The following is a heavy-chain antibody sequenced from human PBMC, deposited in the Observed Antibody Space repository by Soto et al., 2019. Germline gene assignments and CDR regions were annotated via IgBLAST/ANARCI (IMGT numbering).Heavy chain of an antibody. V-gene: IGHV3-48*02. CDR3: ARENSSFHAFDI. D-gene: IGHD6-6*01. Sequence: EVQLVESGGGLVQPGGSLRLSCAASGFTFSSYSMNWVLQAAGKGLEWVSYISSSSSTIYYADSVKGRFTISRDNAKNPLYLQMNILRDENTAVYYCARENSSFHAFDIWGQGTMVTVSS. CDR2: ISSSSSTI. J-gene: IGHJ3*02. CDR1: GFTFSSYS.